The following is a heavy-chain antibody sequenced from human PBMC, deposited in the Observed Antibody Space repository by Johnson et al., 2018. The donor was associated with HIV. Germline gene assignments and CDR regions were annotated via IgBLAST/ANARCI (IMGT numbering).Heavy chain of an antibody. Sequence: VQLVESGGGLVKPGGSLRLSCAASGFTFSDYYMTWVRQAPGKGLEWVANINVDGSQTYYLDSVHGRFTISRDNVNNSVFLRLNSLRVEDTAVYFCARAHLIFPKNAFDIWGQGTMVTVSS. V-gene: IGHV3-7*01. J-gene: IGHJ3*02. CDR1: GFTFSDYY. CDR2: INVDGSQT. D-gene: IGHD3-3*02. CDR3: ARAHLIFPKNAFDI.